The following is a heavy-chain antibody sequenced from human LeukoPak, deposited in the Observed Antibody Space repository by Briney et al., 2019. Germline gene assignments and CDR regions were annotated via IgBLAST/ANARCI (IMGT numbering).Heavy chain of an antibody. CDR1: GLTVSSNY. Sequence: PGGSLRLSCAASGLTVSSNYMSWVRQAPGKGLEWVSVIYSGGYTYYADSVKGRFTISRDNSKNTVYLQMNSLRAEDTAVYYCARDGGSGWFKNDYWGQGTLVTVSS. D-gene: IGHD6-19*01. J-gene: IGHJ4*02. CDR2: IYSGGYT. CDR3: ARDGGSGWFKNDY. V-gene: IGHV3-53*01.